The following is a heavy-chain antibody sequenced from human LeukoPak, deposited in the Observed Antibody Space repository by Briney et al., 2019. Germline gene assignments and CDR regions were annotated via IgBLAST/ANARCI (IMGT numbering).Heavy chain of an antibody. CDR1: GYTLTDYY. J-gene: IGHJ4*02. CDR3: ARAKSDWGFYYFDY. CDR2: INPNSGGT. V-gene: IGHV1-2*06. D-gene: IGHD7-27*01. Sequence: ASVKVSCKASGYTLTDYYMHWVRQAPGQGLEWMGRINPNSGGTNYAQKFQGRVTMTRDTSISTVYMELSRLRSDDTAVYYCARAKSDWGFYYFDYWGQGALVTVSS.